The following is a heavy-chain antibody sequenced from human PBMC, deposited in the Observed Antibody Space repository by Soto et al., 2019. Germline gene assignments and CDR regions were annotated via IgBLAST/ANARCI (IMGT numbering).Heavy chain of an antibody. D-gene: IGHD2-21*01. V-gene: IGHV3-9*01. J-gene: IGHJ4*02. CDR1: GFTFDYYA. CDR3: VKDTYILVGATHLDS. Sequence: TGGSLRLSCAASGFTFDYYAMHWVRQGPGKGLEWVSGISWNSDMITYADSVKGRFTVSRDNAKNSLDLEMNSLRVEDTALYYCVKDTYILVGATHLDSWGQGTLVTVSS. CDR2: ISWNSDMI.